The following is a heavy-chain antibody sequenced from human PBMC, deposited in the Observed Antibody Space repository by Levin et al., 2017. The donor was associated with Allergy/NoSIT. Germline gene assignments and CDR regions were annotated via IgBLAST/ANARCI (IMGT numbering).Heavy chain of an antibody. D-gene: IGHD1-7*01. CDR1: GFTFGDYA. V-gene: IGHV3-49*03. Sequence: GESLKISCTASGFTFGDYAMSWFRQAPGKGLEWVGFIRSKAYGGTTEYAASVKGRFTISRDDSKSIAYLQMNSLKTEDTAVYYCTRAHSNWNYVYYYYYMDVWGKGTTVTVSS. CDR2: IRSKAYGGTT. CDR3: TRAHSNWNYVYYYYYMDV. J-gene: IGHJ6*03.